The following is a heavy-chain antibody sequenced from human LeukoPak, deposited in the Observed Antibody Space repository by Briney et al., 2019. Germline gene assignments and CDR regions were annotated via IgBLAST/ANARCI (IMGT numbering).Heavy chain of an antibody. J-gene: IGHJ4*02. CDR2: ISSSSSYI. D-gene: IGHD3-10*01. CDR3: ARGAFGAPDY. CDR1: GFTFSTYA. Sequence: PGGSLRLSCAASGFTFSTYAMNWVRQAPGKGLEWVSSISSSSSYIYYADSVKGRFTISRDNAKNSLYLQMNSLRAEDTAVYYCARGAFGAPDYWGQGTLVTVSS. V-gene: IGHV3-21*01.